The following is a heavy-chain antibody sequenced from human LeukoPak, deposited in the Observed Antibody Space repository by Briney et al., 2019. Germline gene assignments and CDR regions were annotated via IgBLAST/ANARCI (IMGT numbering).Heavy chain of an antibody. CDR2: IYYSGST. V-gene: IGHV4-59*12. Sequence: SETLSLTCTVSGGSISSYYWSWIRQPPGKGLEWIGYIYYSGSTNYNPSLKSRVTISVDTSKNQFSLKLSSVTAADTAVYYCARARKRRITIFGVDPIGDAFDIWGQGTMVTVSS. CDR3: ARARKRRITIFGVDPIGDAFDI. D-gene: IGHD3-3*01. CDR1: GGSISSYY. J-gene: IGHJ3*02.